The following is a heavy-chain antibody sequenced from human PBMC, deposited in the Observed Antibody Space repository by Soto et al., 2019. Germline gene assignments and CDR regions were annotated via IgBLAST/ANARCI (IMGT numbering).Heavy chain of an antibody. CDR3: AKAITMIVGAPGY. CDR2: ISGSGGST. V-gene: IGHV3-23*01. D-gene: IGHD3-22*01. J-gene: IGHJ4*01. CDR1: EFSIRPYW. Sequence: GGSLRLSYVASEFSIRPYWMSWVRQAPGKGLEWVSAISGSGGSTYYADSVKGRFTISRDNSKNTLYLQMNSLRAEDTAVYYCAKAITMIVGAPGYWGHGTLVTVSS.